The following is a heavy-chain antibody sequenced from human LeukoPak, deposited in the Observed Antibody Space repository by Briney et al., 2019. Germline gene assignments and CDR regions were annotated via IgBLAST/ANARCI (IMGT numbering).Heavy chain of an antibody. Sequence: GSLRLSCTASGFPFGDYAMTWFRQAPGKGLEWIGEINHSGSTNYNPSLKSRVTISVDTSKNQFSLKLSSVTAADTAVYYCARRRPGDYVWGSYRNGDYFDYWGQGTLVTVSS. CDR1: GFPFGDYA. CDR2: INHSGST. CDR3: ARRRPGDYVWGSYRNGDYFDY. V-gene: IGHV4-34*01. J-gene: IGHJ4*02. D-gene: IGHD3-16*02.